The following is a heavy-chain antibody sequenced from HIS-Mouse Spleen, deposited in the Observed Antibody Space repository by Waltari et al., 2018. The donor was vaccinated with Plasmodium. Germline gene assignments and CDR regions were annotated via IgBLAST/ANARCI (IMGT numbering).Heavy chain of an antibody. J-gene: IGHJ4*02. V-gene: IGHV4-39*07. D-gene: IGHD1-7*01. CDR1: GGSISSSSYY. CDR3: ARDRITGTSYFDY. Sequence: QLQLQESGLGLVKPSETLSLTCTVSGGSISSSSYYWGWIRQPPGKGLEWIGSIYYSGSTYYNPSLKSRVTISVDTSKNQFSLKLSSVTAADTAVYYCARDRITGTSYFDYWGQGTLVTVSS. CDR2: IYYSGST.